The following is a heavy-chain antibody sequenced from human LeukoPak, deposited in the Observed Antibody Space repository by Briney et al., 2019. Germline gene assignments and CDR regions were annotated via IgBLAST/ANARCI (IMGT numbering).Heavy chain of an antibody. V-gene: IGHV4-61*01. J-gene: IGHJ4*02. Sequence: NPSETLSLTCSVSGGSIGSTNYYWGWIRQPPGKGLEWIGYIYYIGSTNYNPSLKSRVTISVDTSKNQFSLKLSSVTAADTAVYYCARETYCAADCYSGFDFWGQGTLVTVSS. D-gene: IGHD2-21*02. CDR2: IYYIGST. CDR1: GGSIGSTNYY. CDR3: ARETYCAADCYSGFDF.